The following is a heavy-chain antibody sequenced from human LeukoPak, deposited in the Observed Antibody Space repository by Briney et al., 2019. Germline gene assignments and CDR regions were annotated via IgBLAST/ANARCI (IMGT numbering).Heavy chain of an antibody. Sequence: SETLSLTCTVSGGSISIFYWSWIRQPPGKGLEWIGDIYYSGTTNYNPSLKSRLTISLDTSKNQFTLRLTSVTAADTAVYYCARIDAVAATPTSFDYWGQGTLVTVSS. CDR1: GGSISIFY. CDR2: IYYSGTT. J-gene: IGHJ4*02. CDR3: ARIDAVAATPTSFDY. V-gene: IGHV4-59*01. D-gene: IGHD6-19*01.